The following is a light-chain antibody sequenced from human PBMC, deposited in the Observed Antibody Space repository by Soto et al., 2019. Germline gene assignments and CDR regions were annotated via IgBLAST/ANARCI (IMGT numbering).Light chain of an antibody. CDR2: GAS. Sequence: EIVLKQSRGTLSSYPGERIILSCRASQSVSSNYLAWYQQKPGQAPRLLIYGASSRATGIPDRFSGSGSGTDFTLTIIRLEPEDFAVYYCQQYGTTRWTFGQGTKVDI. V-gene: IGKV3-20*01. J-gene: IGKJ1*01. CDR3: QQYGTTRWT. CDR1: QSVSSNY.